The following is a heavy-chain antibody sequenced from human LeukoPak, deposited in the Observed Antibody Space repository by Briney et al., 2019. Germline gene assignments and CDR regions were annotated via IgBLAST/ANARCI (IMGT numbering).Heavy chain of an antibody. CDR3: ARRQLSSSTNAFDI. D-gene: IGHD2-2*01. Sequence: ASVKVSCKASGYTFTGYYMHWVRQAPGQGLEWMGWINPNSGGTNYAQKFQGRVTMTRDTSISTAYMELSRLRSDDTAVYYCARRQLSSSTNAFDIWGQGTMVTVSS. V-gene: IGHV1-2*02. CDR2: INPNSGGT. J-gene: IGHJ3*02. CDR1: GYTFTGYY.